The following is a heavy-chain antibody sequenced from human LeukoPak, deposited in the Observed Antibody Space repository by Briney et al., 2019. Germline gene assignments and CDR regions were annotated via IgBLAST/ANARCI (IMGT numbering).Heavy chain of an antibody. J-gene: IGHJ5*02. CDR3: ARDRRGYDSSGQHGPRWFDP. CDR2: INPSGGST. V-gene: IGHV1-46*01. CDR1: GYTFTSYY. D-gene: IGHD3-22*01. Sequence: ASVKVSCKASGYTFTSYYMHWVRQAPGQGLEWMGIINPSGGSTSYAQKFQGRVTMTRDTSTSTVYMELSSLRSEDTAVYYCARDRRGYDSSGQHGPRWFDPWGQGTLVTVSS.